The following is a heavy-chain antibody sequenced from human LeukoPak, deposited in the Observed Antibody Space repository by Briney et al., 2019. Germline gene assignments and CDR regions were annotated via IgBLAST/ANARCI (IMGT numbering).Heavy chain of an antibody. CDR3: ARGRTYYYGSGRYNWSDP. V-gene: IGHV4-34*01. Sequence: PSETLSLTCAVYGGSFSGYYWSWIRQPPGKGLEWIGEINHSGGTNYNPSLKSRVTISVDTSKNQFSLKLSSVTAADTAVYYCARGRTYYYGSGRYNWSDPWGQGTLVTVSS. CDR1: GGSFSGYY. CDR2: INHSGGT. D-gene: IGHD3-10*01. J-gene: IGHJ5*02.